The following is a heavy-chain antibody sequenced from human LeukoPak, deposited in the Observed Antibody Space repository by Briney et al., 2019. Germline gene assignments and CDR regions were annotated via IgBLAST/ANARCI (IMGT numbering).Heavy chain of an antibody. CDR2: IYSSGST. CDR1: GGSISGYY. V-gene: IGHV4-59*01. J-gene: IGHJ4*02. Sequence: SETLSLTCTVSGGSISGYYWSWIRQPPGKGLEWIGYIYSSGSTNYNPSLKSRVTISIDTSKNQFSLKLSSVTAADTAVYYCAREGTTVTHFNYWGQGTLVTVSS. D-gene: IGHD4-11*01. CDR3: AREGTTVTHFNY.